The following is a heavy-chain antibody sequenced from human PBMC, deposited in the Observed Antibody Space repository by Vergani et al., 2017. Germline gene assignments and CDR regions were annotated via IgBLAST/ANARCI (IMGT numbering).Heavy chain of an antibody. CDR1: GFTFSSYG. J-gene: IGHJ6*03. Sequence: VQLLESGGGLVQPGGSLRLSCAASGFTFSSYGMHWVRQAPGKGLEWVAVIWYDGSNKYYADSVKGRFTISRDNSKNTLYLQMNSLRAEDTAVYYCAKDGIVVVPAAIFTSPNYYMDVWGKGTTVTVSS. V-gene: IGHV3-33*06. CDR3: AKDGIVVVPAAIFTSPNYYMDV. CDR2: IWYDGSNK. D-gene: IGHD2-2*02.